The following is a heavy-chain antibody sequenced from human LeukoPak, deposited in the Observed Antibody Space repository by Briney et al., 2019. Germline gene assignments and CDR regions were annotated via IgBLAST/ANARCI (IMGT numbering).Heavy chain of an antibody. CDR3: AKGDYYGSGSYYEPFDY. Sequence: PGGSLRLSCAASGFTFSSYAMSWVRQAPGKGLEWVSAISGGGGSTNYADSVKGRITISRDNSKNTLYLQMNSLRAEDTAIYYCAKGDYYGSGSYYEPFDYWGQGTLVTVSS. CDR2: ISGGGGST. V-gene: IGHV3-23*01. J-gene: IGHJ4*02. CDR1: GFTFSSYA. D-gene: IGHD3-10*01.